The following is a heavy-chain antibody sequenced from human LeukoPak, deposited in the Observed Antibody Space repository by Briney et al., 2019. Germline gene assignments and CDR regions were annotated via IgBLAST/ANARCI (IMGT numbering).Heavy chain of an antibody. CDR1: GYTFTSYG. J-gene: IGHJ4*02. D-gene: IGHD6-13*01. CDR3: ARETPGTAYDY. V-gene: IGHV1-18*01. CDR2: ISAYNGNT. Sequence: ASVKVSCKASGYTFTSYGISWVRQAHGQGLEWMGWISAYNGNTNYAQKLQGRVTMTTDTSTGTAYMELRSLTSDDTAVYYCARETPGTAYDYWGQGTLVTVSS.